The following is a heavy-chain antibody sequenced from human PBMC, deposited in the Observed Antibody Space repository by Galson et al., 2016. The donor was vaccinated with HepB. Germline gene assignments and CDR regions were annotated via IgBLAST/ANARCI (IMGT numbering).Heavy chain of an antibody. CDR2: IHGDGKSS. V-gene: IGHV3-74*01. D-gene: IGHD2-21*01. CDR1: GFSFSIYW. CDR3: AAYAVAYYGMDV. Sequence: SLRLSCAASGFSFSIYWMYWIRQAPGKGLVCVSRIHGDGKSSTYADSVRGRFTISRDNAKHTLYLQMNSLGVEDTGVYYCAAYAVAYYGMDVWGQGTTVTVSS. J-gene: IGHJ6*02.